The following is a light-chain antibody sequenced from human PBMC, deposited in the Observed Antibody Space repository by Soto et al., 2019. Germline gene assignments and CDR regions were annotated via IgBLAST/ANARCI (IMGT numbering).Light chain of an antibody. CDR3: QKYNSAPLT. Sequence: DIQMTQSPSSLSASVGDRVTITCRARQGISNYLAWYQQKPGKVPKLLIYAASTVQSGVPSRFSGSGSGTDFTLTISSLQPEDVATYYCQKYNSAPLTFGGGTKVEIK. CDR1: QGISNY. J-gene: IGKJ4*01. CDR2: AAS. V-gene: IGKV1-27*01.